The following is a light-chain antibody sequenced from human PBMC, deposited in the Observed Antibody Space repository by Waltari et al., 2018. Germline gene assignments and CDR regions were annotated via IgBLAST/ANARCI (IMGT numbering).Light chain of an antibody. CDR3: GTWDSSLSAGV. Sequence: QPVLTQPPSVSAAPGQTVTIPCHGRSPNTGNNYVPWYQQLPGTAPKLLIYNNNKRPSGIPDRFSGSNSGTSATLGITGLQTGDEADYYCGTWDSSLSAGVFGGGTKLTVL. V-gene: IGLV1-51*01. CDR1: SPNTGNNY. CDR2: NNN. J-gene: IGLJ2*01.